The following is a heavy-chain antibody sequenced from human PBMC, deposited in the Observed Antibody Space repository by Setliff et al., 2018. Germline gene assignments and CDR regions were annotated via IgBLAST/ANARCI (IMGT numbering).Heavy chain of an antibody. CDR3: ASTDYDILTGYYPYGMDV. CDR1: GGSISSSSYY. CDR2: MYYSGST. D-gene: IGHD3-9*01. J-gene: IGHJ6*02. Sequence: PSETLSLTCTVSGGSISSSSYYWGWIRQPPGKGLEWIGSMYYSGSTYYNPSLKSRVTISVDTSKNQFSLKLSSVTAADTAVYYCASTDYDILTGYYPYGMDVWGQGTTVTVSS. V-gene: IGHV4-39*07.